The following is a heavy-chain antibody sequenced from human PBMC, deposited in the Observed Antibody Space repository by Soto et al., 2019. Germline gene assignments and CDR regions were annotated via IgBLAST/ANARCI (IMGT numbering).Heavy chain of an antibody. CDR1: EFTFSNYA. D-gene: IGHD3-9*01. Sequence: GGSLRLSCAASEFTFSNYAMSWVRQAPGKGLEWVSAISYGGGTTYYADSVKGRFTISRDNAKNSLFLQMNSLRAEDTAVYYCARDNYDSRGPNVPDTFDIWGQGTMVTVS. V-gene: IGHV3-23*01. CDR3: ARDNYDSRGPNVPDTFDI. J-gene: IGHJ3*02. CDR2: ISYGGGTT.